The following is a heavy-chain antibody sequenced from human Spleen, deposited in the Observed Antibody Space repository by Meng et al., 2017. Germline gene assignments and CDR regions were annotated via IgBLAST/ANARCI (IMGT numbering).Heavy chain of an antibody. CDR3: ARDLTPMSEPSPEMY. CDR2: ISSSGSTI. D-gene: IGHD1-14*01. Sequence: GESLKISCAASGFPFSSYEMEWVRQAPGKGLEWVSYISSSGSTIYYADSVKGRFTISRDNAKNSLYLQLNSLRAEDTGVYYCARDLTPMSEPSPEMYWGQGTVVTVSS. V-gene: IGHV3-48*03. CDR1: GFPFSSYE. J-gene: IGHJ4*02.